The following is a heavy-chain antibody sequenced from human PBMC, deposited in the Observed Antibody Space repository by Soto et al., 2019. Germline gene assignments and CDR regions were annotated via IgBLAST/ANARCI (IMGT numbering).Heavy chain of an antibody. CDR3: ARDPASSMDV. CDR2: ICYDGSKK. D-gene: IGHD6-25*01. CDR1: GYTFSSHG. V-gene: IGHV3-33*01. Sequence: QVQLVESGGGVVQPGRSLRLSCAAAGYTFSSHGMHWVRQAPGKGLEWVAAICYDGSKKCYADSVKGRFTVSRDDSKNTLYLEMNSLRAEDTAVYYCARDPASSMDVWGQGTTVTVSS. J-gene: IGHJ6*01.